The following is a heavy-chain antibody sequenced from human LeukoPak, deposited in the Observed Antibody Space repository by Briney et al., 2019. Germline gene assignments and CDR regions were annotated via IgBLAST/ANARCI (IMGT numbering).Heavy chain of an antibody. D-gene: IGHD1-26*01. CDR3: ASREDWFDP. CDR1: GGSFSGYY. J-gene: IGHJ5*02. V-gene: IGHV4-34*01. CDR2: INHSGST. Sequence: KPSETLSLTCAVYGGSFSGYYWSWIRQPPGKGLERIGEINHSGSTNYHPSLKSRVTISVDMSKNQFSLKLSSVTAADTAVYYCASREDWFDPWGQGTLVTVSS.